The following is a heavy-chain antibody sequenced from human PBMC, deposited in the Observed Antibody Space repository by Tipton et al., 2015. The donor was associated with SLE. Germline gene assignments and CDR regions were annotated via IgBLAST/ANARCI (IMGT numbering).Heavy chain of an antibody. Sequence: SLRLSCEASGFTFSDYWMSWVRQAPGKGLEWVANIKTDGSETYYVDSVKGRFTISRDNPKNSLHLQMNSLRAEDTALYYCARDLGFYRAVGDYWGQGTLVTVSS. CDR1: GFTFSDYW. V-gene: IGHV3-7*01. J-gene: IGHJ4*02. CDR3: ARDLGFYRAVGDY. CDR2: IKTDGSET. D-gene: IGHD4-11*01.